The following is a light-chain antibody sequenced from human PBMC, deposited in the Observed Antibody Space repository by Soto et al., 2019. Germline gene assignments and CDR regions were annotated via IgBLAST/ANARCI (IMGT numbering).Light chain of an antibody. CDR1: HSVGSAY. CDR2: GTS. V-gene: IGKV3-20*01. Sequence: EIVLTQSPGTLSLSPGDSATLSCRASHSVGSAYLAWFQQKPGQAPRLLIYGTSNRATGIPDRFSGSGSGTDCTLTIRRLEPEDFGVYYCQQYGSSPYTFGQGTKLEIK. J-gene: IGKJ2*01. CDR3: QQYGSSPYT.